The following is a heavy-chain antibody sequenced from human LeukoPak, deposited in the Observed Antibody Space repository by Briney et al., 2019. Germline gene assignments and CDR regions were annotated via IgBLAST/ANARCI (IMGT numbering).Heavy chain of an antibody. D-gene: IGHD2-15*01. Sequence: ASVKVSCTASGGTFSSYAISWVRQAPGQGLEWMGGIIPIFGTANYAQKFQGRVTITTDESTSTAYMELSSLRSEDTAVYYCAREEAATPFDYWGQGTLVTVSS. CDR3: AREEAATPFDY. CDR2: IIPIFGTA. J-gene: IGHJ4*02. V-gene: IGHV1-69*05. CDR1: GGTFSSYA.